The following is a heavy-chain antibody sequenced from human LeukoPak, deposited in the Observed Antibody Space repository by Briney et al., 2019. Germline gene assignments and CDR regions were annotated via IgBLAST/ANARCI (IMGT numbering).Heavy chain of an antibody. J-gene: IGHJ4*02. CDR2: IDPGDSDT. CDR1: GYSFTSYW. V-gene: IGHV5-51*01. CDR3: ARLYYGSGSYYRRASKLGYYFDY. Sequence: HGESLKISCKGSGYSFTSYWIGWVRQMPGKGLEWMGIIDPGDSDTRYSPSFQGQVTISADKSISTAYLQWSSLKASDTAVYYCARLYYGSGSYYRRASKLGYYFDYWGQGTLVTVSS. D-gene: IGHD3-10*01.